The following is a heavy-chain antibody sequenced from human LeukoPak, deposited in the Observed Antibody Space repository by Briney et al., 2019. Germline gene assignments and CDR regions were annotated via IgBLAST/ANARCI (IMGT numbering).Heavy chain of an antibody. J-gene: IGHJ6*03. CDR1: GFTFDYYN. CDR3: ARVCRDGYNGYHYYYYYMDV. CDR2: ISYSSSNI. Sequence: GGSLRLSCAASGFTFDYYNMNWVRQAPGKGLEWVSSISYSSSNIYYADSVKGRFTISRDNANNSLYLQMNSLRAEDTAVYYCARVCRDGYNGYHYYYYYMDVWGKGTTVTVSS. V-gene: IGHV3-21*01. D-gene: IGHD5-24*01.